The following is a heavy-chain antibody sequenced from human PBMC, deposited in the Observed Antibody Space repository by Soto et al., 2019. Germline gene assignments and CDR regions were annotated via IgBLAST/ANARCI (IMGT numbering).Heavy chain of an antibody. J-gene: IGHJ4*02. D-gene: IGHD4-17*01. Sequence: WESQSLTSTDNGVFFRGYNWIWIRHPPGKALEWIGEINHSGNPYYNPCLKSRVNISVDSSKNQFSLKVRSVTAADTAVYYCARETYGDYVGYFDPWGQGILVNVSS. CDR2: INHSGNP. V-gene: IGHV4-34*01. CDR3: ARETYGDYVGYFDP. CDR1: GVFFRGYN.